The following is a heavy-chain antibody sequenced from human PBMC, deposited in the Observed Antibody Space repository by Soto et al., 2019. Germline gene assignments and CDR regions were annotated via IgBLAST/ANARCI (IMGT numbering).Heavy chain of an antibody. CDR3: ARDKVTRYYYGMDV. CDR1: GFTFNSYW. CDR2: INSDGSST. D-gene: IGHD2-21*02. J-gene: IGHJ6*02. Sequence: PGGSLRLSCAASGFTFNSYWMHWVRQAPGKGLVWVSHINSDGSSTSYADSVKGRFTISRDNAKNTLYLQMNSLRAEDTAVYYCARDKVTRYYYGMDVWGQGTTVTVS. V-gene: IGHV3-74*01.